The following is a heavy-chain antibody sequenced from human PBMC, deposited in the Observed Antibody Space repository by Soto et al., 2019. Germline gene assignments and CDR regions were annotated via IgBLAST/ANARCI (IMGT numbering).Heavy chain of an antibody. CDR3: ARDLGAFNYGSAYFDY. CDR1: GFTFSTYG. V-gene: IGHV3-33*01. D-gene: IGHD3-10*01. J-gene: IGHJ4*02. Sequence: LRLSCAPSGFTFSTYGMHWVRQAPGKGLEWVAVIWCDGSNQYYADSVKGRFTISRDNSKNMLYLQMNSLRAEDTAVYYCARDLGAFNYGSAYFDYWGQGTPVTVSS. CDR2: IWCDGSNQ.